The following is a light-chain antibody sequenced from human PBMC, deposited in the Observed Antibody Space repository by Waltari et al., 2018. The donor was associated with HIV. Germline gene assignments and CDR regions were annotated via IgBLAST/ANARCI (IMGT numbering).Light chain of an antibody. CDR3: CSYAGSYIWV. Sequence: QSALTQPRSVSGSPGQSVTISCTGTSSAVGGYNYVSWYQQHPVKAPKLMIYAVSKRPSGVPDRFSGSKSGNTASLTISGLQAEDEADYYCCSYAGSYIWVFGGGTKLTVL. V-gene: IGLV2-11*01. CDR1: SSAVGGYNY. CDR2: AVS. J-gene: IGLJ3*02.